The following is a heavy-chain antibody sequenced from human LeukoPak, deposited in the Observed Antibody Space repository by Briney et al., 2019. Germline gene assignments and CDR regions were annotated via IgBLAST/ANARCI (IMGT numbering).Heavy chain of an antibody. Sequence: GGSLRLSCAASGFTFSSYAMHWVRQAPGKGLEWVAVISYDGSNKYYADSVKGRFTISRDDSKNTLYLQMNSLRAEDTAVYYCASDTVETYYFDYWGQGTLVTVSS. D-gene: IGHD4-23*01. CDR1: GFTFSSYA. J-gene: IGHJ4*02. CDR3: ASDTVETYYFDY. CDR2: ISYDGSNK. V-gene: IGHV3-30-3*01.